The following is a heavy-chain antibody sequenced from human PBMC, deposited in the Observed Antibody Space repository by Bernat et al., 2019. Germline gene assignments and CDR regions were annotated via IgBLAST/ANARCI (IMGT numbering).Heavy chain of an antibody. CDR1: GFAFSNYW. J-gene: IGHJ6*03. CDR2: IRQDGSET. Sequence: EVQLVESGGGLVQPGGSLRLSCAVSGFAFSNYWMSWVRQAPGKGLEWVANIRQDGSETYYVDSMRVRFTISRDNAKNSLYLQMNTLRAEDTAVYYCARVARIYNYYMDVWGKGTTVTVSS. CDR3: ARVARIYNYYMDV. D-gene: IGHD2/OR15-2a*01. V-gene: IGHV3-7*03.